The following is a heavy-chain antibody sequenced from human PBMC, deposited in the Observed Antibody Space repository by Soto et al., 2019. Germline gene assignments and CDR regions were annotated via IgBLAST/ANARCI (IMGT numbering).Heavy chain of an antibody. J-gene: IGHJ4*02. CDR1: GFTFSSYS. CDR3: ARDLYSSSARDFDY. CDR2: ISSSSSYI. V-gene: IGHV3-21*01. Sequence: EVQLVESGGGLVKPGGSLRLSCAASGFTFSSYSMNWVRQAPGKGLEWVSSISSSSSYIYYADSVKGRFTISRDNAKHSLYLQMNSLRAEDTAVYYCARDLYSSSARDFDYWGQGTLVTVSS. D-gene: IGHD6-6*01.